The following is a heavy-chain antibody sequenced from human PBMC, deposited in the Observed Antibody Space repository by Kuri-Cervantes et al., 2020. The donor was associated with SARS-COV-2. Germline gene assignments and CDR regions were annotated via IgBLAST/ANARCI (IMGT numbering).Heavy chain of an antibody. D-gene: IGHD1-26*01. CDR2: INPNSGGT. Sequence: ASVKVSCKASGYTFTGYYMHWVRQAPGQGLEWMGWINPNSGGTNYAQKFRGRVTMTRDTSISTAYMELRSLRSDDTAVYYCARVLWELPGAFDYWGQGTLVTVSS. J-gene: IGHJ4*02. CDR1: GYTFTGYY. V-gene: IGHV1-2*02. CDR3: ARVLWELPGAFDY.